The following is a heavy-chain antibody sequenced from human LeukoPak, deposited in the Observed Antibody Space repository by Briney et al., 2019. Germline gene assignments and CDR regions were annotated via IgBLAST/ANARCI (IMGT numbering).Heavy chain of an antibody. D-gene: IGHD3-9*01. CDR1: GVSISTYY. V-gene: IGHV4-59*01. CDR2: IYYTGST. Sequence: PSETLSLTCTVSGVSISTYYWTWVRQPPGKGLEWVGHIYYTGSTYYNPSLKRRVTILVDTSKNQFSLNLTSVTAADTAVYYCARDRWEGYDILTGNFYHYGMDVWGQGTTVTVSS. J-gene: IGHJ6*01. CDR3: ARDRWEGYDILTGNFYHYGMDV.